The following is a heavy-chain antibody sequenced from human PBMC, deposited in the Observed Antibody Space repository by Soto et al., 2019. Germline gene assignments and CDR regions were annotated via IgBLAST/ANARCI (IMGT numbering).Heavy chain of an antibody. V-gene: IGHV3-33*01. D-gene: IGHD2-2*01. CDR2: ISYDGSNK. J-gene: IGHJ2*01. CDR3: ARAGGDPLQEYWYFDL. CDR1: GFTFSSYG. Sequence: QVQLVESGGGVVQPGRSLRLSCAASGFTFSSYGMHWVRQAPGKGLEWVAVISYDGSNKYYADSVKGRFTISRDNSKNTPKPRMNSLRAENTAVYYCARAGGDPLQEYWYFDLWGRGTLLTVSS.